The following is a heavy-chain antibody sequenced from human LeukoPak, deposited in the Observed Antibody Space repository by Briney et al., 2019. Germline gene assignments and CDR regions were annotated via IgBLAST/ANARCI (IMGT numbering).Heavy chain of an antibody. CDR1: GASFNSDDQY. Sequence: SSETLSLACTVSGASFNSDDQYWNWIRQSPGKGLEWIGSIHPSGMLYNNPSLESRVTMSRDPSKNQFSLNLNSVTAADTAVYFCSRGLDSRKLGYWGQGILVTVSS. D-gene: IGHD3-22*01. V-gene: IGHV4-31*03. J-gene: IGHJ4*02. CDR2: IHPSGML. CDR3: SRGLDSRKLGY.